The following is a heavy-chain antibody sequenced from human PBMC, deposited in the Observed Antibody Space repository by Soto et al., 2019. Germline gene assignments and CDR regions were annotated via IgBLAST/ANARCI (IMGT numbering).Heavy chain of an antibody. D-gene: IGHD3-16*01. CDR1: GYSFTDYW. J-gene: IGHJ4*02. CDR2: IYPGDSDT. CDR3: AAYTASSGRHFGY. V-gene: IGHV5-51*01. Sequence: GESLKISCKGSGYSFTDYWTGWVRQVPGEGLEWLAMIYPGDSDTRYSPSFQGQVTISADRSITTAYLQWGSLKASDTAMYYCAAYTASSGRHFGYWGQGTLVPVSS.